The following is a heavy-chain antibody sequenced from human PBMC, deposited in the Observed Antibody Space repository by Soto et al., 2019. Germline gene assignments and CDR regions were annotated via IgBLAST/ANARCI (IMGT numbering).Heavy chain of an antibody. J-gene: IGHJ6*03. Sequence: GGSLRLSCAASGFTFSSYAMSWVRQAPGKGLEWVSAISGSGGSTYYADSVKGRFTISRDNSKNTLYLQMNSLRAEDTAVYYCAKKVVFGVVSYYYYYMDVWGKGTTVTVSS. V-gene: IGHV3-23*01. CDR2: ISGSGGST. D-gene: IGHD3-3*01. CDR1: GFTFSSYA. CDR3: AKKVVFGVVSYYYYYMDV.